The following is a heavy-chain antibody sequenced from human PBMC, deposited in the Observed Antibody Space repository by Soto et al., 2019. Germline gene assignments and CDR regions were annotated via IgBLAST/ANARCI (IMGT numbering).Heavy chain of an antibody. Sequence: GGSLRLSCAASGFTFSGSAMHWVRQASGKGLEWVGRIRSKANSYATAYAASVKGRFTISRDDSKNTAYLQMNSLKTEDTAVYYCTRLSPYIVVVPAAMYTAHYYYYMDVWGKGTTVTVSS. V-gene: IGHV3-73*01. CDR2: IRSKANSYAT. D-gene: IGHD2-2*01. CDR1: GFTFSGSA. CDR3: TRLSPYIVVVPAAMYTAHYYYYMDV. J-gene: IGHJ6*03.